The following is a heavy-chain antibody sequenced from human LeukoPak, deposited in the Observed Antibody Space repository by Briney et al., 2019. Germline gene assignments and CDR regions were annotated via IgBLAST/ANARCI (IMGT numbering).Heavy chain of an antibody. V-gene: IGHV3-21*01. J-gene: IGHJ6*02. CDR2: ISSSSSYI. CDR1: GFTFSSYS. D-gene: IGHD3-10*01. Sequence: PGGSLRLSCAASGFTFSSYSMNWVRQAPGKGLEWVSSISSSSSYIYYADSVKGRFTISRDNAKNSLYLQMNSLRAEDTAVYYCARGLVTMVRGALPHHYYYGMDVWGQGTTVTVSS. CDR3: ARGLVTMVRGALPHHYYYGMDV.